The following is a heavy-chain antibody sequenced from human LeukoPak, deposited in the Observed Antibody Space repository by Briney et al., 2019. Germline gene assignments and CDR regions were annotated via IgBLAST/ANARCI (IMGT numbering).Heavy chain of an antibody. Sequence: SETLSLTCTVSGYSISSGYYWGWIRQPPGKGLEWIGSIYHSGSTYYNPSLRSRVTISVDTSKNQFSLKLSSVTAADTAVYYCARDSQLQKYSYGYYFDYWGQGTLVTVSS. D-gene: IGHD5-18*01. CDR1: GYSISSGYY. CDR3: ARDSQLQKYSYGYYFDY. V-gene: IGHV4-38-2*02. CDR2: IYHSGST. J-gene: IGHJ4*02.